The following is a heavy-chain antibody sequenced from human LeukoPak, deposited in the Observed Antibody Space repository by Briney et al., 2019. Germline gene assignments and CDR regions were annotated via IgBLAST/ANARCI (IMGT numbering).Heavy chain of an antibody. J-gene: IGHJ4*02. Sequence: GGSLRLSYAASGFTFSGSAMHWVRQASGKGLEWVGRIRSKANSYATAYAASVKGRFTISRDDSKNTLYLQMNSLRAEDTAVYYCAKRRELSTFNDYWGQGTLVTASS. CDR3: AKRRELSTFNDY. CDR1: GFTFSGSA. CDR2: IRSKANSYAT. V-gene: IGHV3-73*01. D-gene: IGHD1-26*01.